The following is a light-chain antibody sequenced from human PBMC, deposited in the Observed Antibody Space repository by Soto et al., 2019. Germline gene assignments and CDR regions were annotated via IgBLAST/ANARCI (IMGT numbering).Light chain of an antibody. CDR1: QSISSY. CDR2: AAS. CDR3: QQTYTTPT. Sequence: DIQMTQSPSSLSASVGDRVTITCRASQSISSYLNWYQQKPGKAPQLLIYAASSLQSGVPSRFSGSGSGTDFTLTISSLQPEDFATYYCQQTYTTPTVGQGTKVEIK. V-gene: IGKV1-39*01. J-gene: IGKJ1*01.